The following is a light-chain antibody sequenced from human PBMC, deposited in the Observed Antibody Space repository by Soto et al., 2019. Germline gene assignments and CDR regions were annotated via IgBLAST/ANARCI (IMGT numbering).Light chain of an antibody. Sequence: QSALTQPASVSWSPGQSITISCTGTSSDVGGYNYVSWYQQHPGKAPKLMIYEFSNRPSGVSNRFSGSKSGNTASLTISGLPAEDEADYYCSSYTSSSPVVVGGGTQLTVL. V-gene: IGLV2-14*01. CDR2: EFS. CDR3: SSYTSSSPVV. J-gene: IGLJ2*01. CDR1: SSDVGGYNY.